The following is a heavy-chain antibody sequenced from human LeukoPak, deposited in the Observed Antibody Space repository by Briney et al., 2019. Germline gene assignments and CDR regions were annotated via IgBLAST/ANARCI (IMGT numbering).Heavy chain of an antibody. CDR2: INGDGRNI. D-gene: IGHD3-9*01. CDR1: GFIFSDYW. J-gene: IGHJ6*02. Sequence: PGGSLRLSCAASGFIFSDYWMHWVRQDPRKGLVWVSRINGDGRNINYADSVRGRFTISRDNAKNTLFLQMNTLRVEDTAVYYCTRDLMDYDVSTGLHHYYMDVWGQGTTVTVSS. CDR3: TRDLMDYDVSTGLHHYYMDV. V-gene: IGHV3-74*01.